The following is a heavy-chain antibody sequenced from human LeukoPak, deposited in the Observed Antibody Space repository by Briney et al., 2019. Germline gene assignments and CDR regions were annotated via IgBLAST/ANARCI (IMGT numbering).Heavy chain of an antibody. J-gene: IGHJ4*02. D-gene: IGHD5-12*01. V-gene: IGHV3-48*02. Sequence: GGSLRLSCAASGLTFSNYAMSWVRQAPGKGLEWVSYISSSSSTIYYADSVKGRFTISRDNAKNSLYLQMNSLRDEDTAVYYCARDLYLSRYSGYDWGYFDYWGQGTLVTVSS. CDR3: ARDLYLSRYSGYDWGYFDY. CDR2: ISSSSSTI. CDR1: GLTFSNYA.